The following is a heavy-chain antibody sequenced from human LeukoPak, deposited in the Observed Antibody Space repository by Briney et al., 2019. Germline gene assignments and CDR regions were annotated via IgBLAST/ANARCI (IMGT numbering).Heavy chain of an antibody. Sequence: SETLSLTCTVSGDSISSTSYYWDWIRQPPGKGLEWIGSIYNSGTTYYNPSLKSRVTISVDTSKNQFSLKVSSVTAADTAVYYCASRVYGLGSFNYWGQGTLVTVSP. J-gene: IGHJ4*01. V-gene: IGHV4-39*01. CDR1: GDSISSTSYY. CDR3: ASRVYGLGSFNY. D-gene: IGHD3-10*01. CDR2: IYNSGTT.